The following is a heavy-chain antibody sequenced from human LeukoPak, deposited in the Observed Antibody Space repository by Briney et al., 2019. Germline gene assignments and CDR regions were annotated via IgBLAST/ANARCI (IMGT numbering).Heavy chain of an antibody. D-gene: IGHD2-2*01. CDR3: ARGKPRYCSSTSCYYY. CDR1: GYTFTSYD. J-gene: IGHJ4*02. Sequence: ASVKFSCKASGYTFTSYDINWVRQATGQGLEWMGWMNPNSGNTGYAQKFQGRVTITRNTSISTAYMELSSLRSEDTAVYYCARGKPRYCSSTSCYYYWGQGTLVTVSS. CDR2: MNPNSGNT. V-gene: IGHV1-8*03.